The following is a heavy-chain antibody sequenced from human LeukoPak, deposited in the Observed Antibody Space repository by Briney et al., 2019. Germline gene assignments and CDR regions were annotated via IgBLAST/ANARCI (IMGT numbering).Heavy chain of an antibody. J-gene: IGHJ5*02. CDR2: IYYSGST. V-gene: IGHV4-59*01. CDR3: ARVEYDFWSGYPNYNWFDP. CDR1: GGSISSYY. D-gene: IGHD3-3*01. Sequence: PSETLSLTCTVSGGSISSYYWSWLRQPPGKGLEWIRYIYYSGSTNYNPSLKSRVTITVDTSKNQFSLKLSSVTAADTAVYYCARVEYDFWSGYPNYNWFDPWGQGTLFTVSS.